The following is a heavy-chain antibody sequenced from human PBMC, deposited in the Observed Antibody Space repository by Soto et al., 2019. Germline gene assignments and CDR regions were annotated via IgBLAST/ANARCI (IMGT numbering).Heavy chain of an antibody. Sequence: QVQLQQWGAGLLKPSETLSLTCAVYGGSFSGYYWSWIRQPQGKGLEWIGEINHSGSTNYNPSLKSRVTISVDTSKNQFSLKLSSVTAADTAVYYCAREKIAVAGRDAFDIWGQGTMVTVSS. D-gene: IGHD6-19*01. J-gene: IGHJ3*02. V-gene: IGHV4-34*01. CDR1: GGSFSGYY. CDR3: AREKIAVAGRDAFDI. CDR2: INHSGST.